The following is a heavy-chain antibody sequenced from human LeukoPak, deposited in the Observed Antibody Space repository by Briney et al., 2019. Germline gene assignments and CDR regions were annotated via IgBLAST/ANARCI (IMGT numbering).Heavy chain of an antibody. CDR1: GFTFDDYG. V-gene: IGHV3-20*04. D-gene: IGHD3-10*01. CDR2: INWNGGST. Sequence: GGSLRLSCAASGFTFDDYGMSWVRQAPGKGLEWVSGINWNGGSTVYADSVKGRFTISRDNAKNSLYLQMNSLRAEDTALYYCARVASLLWFGETAGDYYYMDVWGKGTTVTVSS. CDR3: ARVASLLWFGETAGDYYYMDV. J-gene: IGHJ6*03.